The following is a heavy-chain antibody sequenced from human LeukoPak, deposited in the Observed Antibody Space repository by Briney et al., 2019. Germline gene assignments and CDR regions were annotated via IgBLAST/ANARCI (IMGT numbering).Heavy chain of an antibody. J-gene: IGHJ4*02. Sequence: GGSLRLSCAASGFTFSSWTMNWVRQAPGKGLEWVSAISGSGGSTYYADSVKGRFTISRDNSKNTLYLQMNSLRAEDTAVYYCANGIVGATDHCWGQGTLVTVSS. V-gene: IGHV3-23*01. D-gene: IGHD1-26*01. CDR1: GFTFSSWT. CDR3: ANGIVGATDHC. CDR2: ISGSGGST.